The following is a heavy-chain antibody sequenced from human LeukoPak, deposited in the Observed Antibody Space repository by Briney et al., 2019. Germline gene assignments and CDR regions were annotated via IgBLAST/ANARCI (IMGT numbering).Heavy chain of an antibody. Sequence: SETLSLTCAVYGASLNGHYWSWIRQPPGKGLEWIGEGSDVGGTKYNPSLKSRVTISADTSRNQFSLKLSSVTAADTAVYYCAQNGQSGFSFDPWGQGTLVTVSS. CDR1: GASLNGHY. CDR3: AQNGQSGFSFDP. D-gene: IGHD2-8*01. V-gene: IGHV4-34*01. J-gene: IGHJ5*02. CDR2: GSDVGGT.